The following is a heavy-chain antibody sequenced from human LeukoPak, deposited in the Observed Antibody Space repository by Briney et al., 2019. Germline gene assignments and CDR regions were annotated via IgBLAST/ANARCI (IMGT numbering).Heavy chain of an antibody. V-gene: IGHV3-23*01. D-gene: IGHD6-13*01. Sequence: ETLSLTCTVSGGSISSSSYYWGWIRQPPGEGLEWVSGISGSGAFTYYADSVKGRFTISRDNSKNTLYLHMNSLRAEDTAVYYCAKRAAGYYYYYMDVWGKGTTVTVSS. CDR2: ISGSGAFT. CDR3: AKRAAGYYYYYMDV. CDR1: GGSISSSSYY. J-gene: IGHJ6*03.